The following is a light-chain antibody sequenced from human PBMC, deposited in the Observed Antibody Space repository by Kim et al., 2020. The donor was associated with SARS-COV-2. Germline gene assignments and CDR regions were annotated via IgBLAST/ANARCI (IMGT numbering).Light chain of an antibody. CDR1: QSVSSNY. J-gene: IGKJ1*01. CDR3: QQYGSSPVT. CDR2: DTS. V-gene: IGKV3-20*01. Sequence: EIVLTQSPGTLSLSPGERVTLSCRASQSVSSNYLAWYQQKPGQAPRLLIYDTSFRATGIPDRFSGSGSGTDFTLTVSRLEPEDFALYYYQQYGSSPVTFGQGTKVDIK.